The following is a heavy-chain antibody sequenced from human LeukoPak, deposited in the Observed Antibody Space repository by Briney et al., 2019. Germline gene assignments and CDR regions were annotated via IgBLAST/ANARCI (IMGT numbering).Heavy chain of an antibody. J-gene: IGHJ4*02. CDR2: INHSGST. V-gene: IGHV4-34*01. CDR3: ARARPGLAYYFDY. Sequence: PSETLSLTCAVYGGSFSGYYWSWIRQPPGKGLEWIGEINHSGSTNYNPSLKSRVTISVDTSKNQFSLKLSSVTAADTAVYYCARARPGLAYYFDYWGQGTLVTVSS. CDR1: GGSFSGYY.